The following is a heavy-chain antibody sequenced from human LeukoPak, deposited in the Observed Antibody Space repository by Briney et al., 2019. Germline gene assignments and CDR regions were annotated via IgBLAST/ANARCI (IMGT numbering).Heavy chain of an antibody. CDR3: ARGQSRYFDWYLGFFDY. D-gene: IGHD3-9*01. V-gene: IGHV3-21*01. J-gene: IGHJ4*02. CDR2: ISYTSSYI. Sequence: GGSLRLSCAASGFTFSSYMNWVRQAPGKGLEWVSSISYTSSYIYYADSVKGRFTISRDNAKNSLYLQMNSLRADDTAVYYYARGQSRYFDWYLGFFDYWGQGTLVTVSS. CDR1: GFTFSSY.